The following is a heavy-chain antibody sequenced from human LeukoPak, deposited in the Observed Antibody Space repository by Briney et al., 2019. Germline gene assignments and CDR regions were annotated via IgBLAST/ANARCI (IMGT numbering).Heavy chain of an antibody. CDR3: AKALEQETVIALDS. Sequence: PGRSLRLSCAASGFTFTTYSMSWVRQAPGKGLEWVSAISGSGGSTYSADSVKGRFTISRDNSKNTLYLQMNSLRAEDTSIYFCAKALEQETVIALDSWGQGALVTVSS. D-gene: IGHD6-13*01. CDR2: ISGSGGST. V-gene: IGHV3-23*01. CDR1: GFTFTTYS. J-gene: IGHJ4*02.